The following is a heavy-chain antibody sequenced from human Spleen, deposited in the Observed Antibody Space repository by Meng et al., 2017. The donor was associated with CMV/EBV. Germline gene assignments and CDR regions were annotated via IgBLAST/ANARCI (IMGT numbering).Heavy chain of an antibody. J-gene: IGHJ4*02. D-gene: IGHD3-3*01. CDR1: GFTFSNFC. CDR3: ARDPSAAFWSGYYDY. CDR2: IKQDGGEK. V-gene: IGHV3-7*01. Sequence: SGFTFSNFCMGWVRQAPGKGLGLVANIKQDGGEKYYVDSVKGRFTISRDNSKKSLFLQMNSLRVEDTAVYYCARDPSAAFWSGYYDYWGQGTLVTVSS.